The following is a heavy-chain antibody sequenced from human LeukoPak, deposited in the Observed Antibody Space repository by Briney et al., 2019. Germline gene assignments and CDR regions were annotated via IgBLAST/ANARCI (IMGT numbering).Heavy chain of an antibody. CDR2: IHYIEGP. CDR3: ARHPMMDSGNYYFDY. CDR1: GASIRSYY. Sequence: SETLSLTCTVSGASIRSYYWSWIRQPPGKGLEGMGYIHYIEGPNYNPSLKSRVTVSVDTSKNQFSLEVSSVTAADTAVYYCARHPMMDSGNYYFDYWGQGTLATVSS. D-gene: IGHD1-26*01. J-gene: IGHJ4*02. V-gene: IGHV4-59*08.